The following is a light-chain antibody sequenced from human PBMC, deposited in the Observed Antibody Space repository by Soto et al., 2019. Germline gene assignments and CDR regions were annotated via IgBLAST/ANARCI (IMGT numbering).Light chain of an antibody. CDR2: LAS. J-gene: IGKJ4*01. Sequence: EIVMTQAPLSLPVTPGEPASISCRSSQSLLHSDGYNYLAWYLQKPGHSPQLLIYLASTRASGVPARVSGSGSCTDFTLIISRVEAEDVEVYDWVQVLQTPTFGGGTKVDIK. V-gene: IGKV2-28*01. CDR1: QSLLHSDGYNY. CDR3: VQVLQTPT.